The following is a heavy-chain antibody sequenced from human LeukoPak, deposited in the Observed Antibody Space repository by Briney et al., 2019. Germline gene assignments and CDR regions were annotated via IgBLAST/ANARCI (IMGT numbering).Heavy chain of an antibody. CDR3: ARDTAAAEDNWFDP. CDR1: GYIFTSYY. J-gene: IGHJ5*02. D-gene: IGHD6-13*01. CDR2: INPSGGST. V-gene: IGHV1-46*01. Sequence: ASVKVSCKASGYIFTSYYMHWVRQAPGQGLEWMGIINPSGGSTSYAQKFQGRVTMTTDTSTSTAYMELRSLRSDDTAVYYCARDTAAAEDNWFDPWGQGTLVTVSS.